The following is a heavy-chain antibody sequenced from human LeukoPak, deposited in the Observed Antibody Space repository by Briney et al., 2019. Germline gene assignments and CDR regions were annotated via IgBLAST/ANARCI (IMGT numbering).Heavy chain of an antibody. V-gene: IGHV4-59*01. Sequence: PSETLSLTCTVSGGSISSYYWSWIRQPPGKGLEWIGYIYYSGSTDYNPSLKSRATMSVDTSKNQFSLKLSSVTAADTAVYYCARGWYGSPLNNWFDPWGQGTLVTVSS. CDR3: ARGWYGSPLNNWFDP. D-gene: IGHD6-13*01. J-gene: IGHJ5*02. CDR2: IYYSGST. CDR1: GGSISSYY.